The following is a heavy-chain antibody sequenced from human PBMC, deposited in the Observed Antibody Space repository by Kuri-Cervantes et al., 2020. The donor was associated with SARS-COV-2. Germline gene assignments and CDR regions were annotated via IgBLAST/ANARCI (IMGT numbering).Heavy chain of an antibody. CDR2: INAGNGDT. CDR3: ARSKLPHEWNYANAFDI. J-gene: IGHJ3*02. Sequence: ASVKVSCKASEYSFTDYAIQWVRQAPGQRLEWMAWINAGNGDTKYSQNFQGRVTITRDTSATTAYLELSSLRSEDTAVYYCARSKLPHEWNYANAFDIWGQGTMVTVSS. CDR1: EYSFTDYA. D-gene: IGHD1-7*01. V-gene: IGHV1-3*01.